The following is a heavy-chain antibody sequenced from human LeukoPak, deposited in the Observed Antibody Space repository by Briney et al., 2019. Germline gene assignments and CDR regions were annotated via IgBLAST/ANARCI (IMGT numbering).Heavy chain of an antibody. J-gene: IGHJ2*01. V-gene: IGHV1-24*01. CDR2: FDPEDGET. CDR3: ATQGTTVTTLSYWYFDL. D-gene: IGHD4-17*01. CDR1: GYTLTELS. Sequence: ASVKVSCKVSGYTLTELSMHWVRQAPGKGLEWMGGFDPEDGETIYAQKFQGRVTMTEDTSTDTAYMELSSLRSEDTAVYYCATQGTTVTTLSYWYFDLWGRGTLVTVSS.